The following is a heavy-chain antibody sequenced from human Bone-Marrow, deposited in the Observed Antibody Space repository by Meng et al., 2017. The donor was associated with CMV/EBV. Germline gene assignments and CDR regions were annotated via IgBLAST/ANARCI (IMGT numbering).Heavy chain of an antibody. CDR2: IIPILGIA. J-gene: IGHJ4*02. D-gene: IGHD5-24*01. CDR1: GGTFSSYA. CDR3: ARGGKVQGRWLQFD. V-gene: IGHV1-69*10. Sequence: SVKVSCKASGGTFSSYAISWVRQAPGQGLEWMGGIIPILGIANYAQKFQGRVTITADKSTSTAYMELSRLRSDDTAVYYCARGGKVQGRWLQFDWGQGNLVTGAS.